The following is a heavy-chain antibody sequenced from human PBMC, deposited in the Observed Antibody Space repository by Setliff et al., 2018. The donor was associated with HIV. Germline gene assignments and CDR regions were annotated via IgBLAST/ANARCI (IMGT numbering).Heavy chain of an antibody. D-gene: IGHD1-26*01. CDR3: ARGQESRRVGATRYYYYMDV. Sequence: SETLSLTCTVSGGSISSGGYYWSWIRQHPGKGLEWIGYIYYSGSTYYNPSLKSRVTISVDTSKNQFDLTLSSVTAADTAVYYCARGQESRRVGATRYYYYMDVWGKGTTVTVSS. CDR1: GGSISSGGYY. CDR2: IYYSGST. V-gene: IGHV4-31*03. J-gene: IGHJ6*03.